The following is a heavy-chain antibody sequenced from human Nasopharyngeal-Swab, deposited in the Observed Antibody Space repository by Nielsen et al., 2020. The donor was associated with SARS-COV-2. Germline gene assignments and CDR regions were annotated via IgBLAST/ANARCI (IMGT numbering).Heavy chain of an antibody. J-gene: IGHJ4*02. Sequence: ASVKVSCKASGYTFTSYDINWVRQATGHGLEWMGWMNPNSVNTGYAQKFQGRVTMTRNTSISTAYMELSSPRSEDTAVYYCARGRRGIVGATVYYFDYWGQGTLVTVSS. CDR3: ARGRRGIVGATVYYFDY. D-gene: IGHD1-26*01. V-gene: IGHV1-8*01. CDR1: GYTFTSYD. CDR2: MNPNSVNT.